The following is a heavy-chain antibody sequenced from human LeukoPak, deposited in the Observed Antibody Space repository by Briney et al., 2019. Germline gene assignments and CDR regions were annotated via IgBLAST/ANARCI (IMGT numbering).Heavy chain of an antibody. Sequence: SVKVSCKASGGTFSSYAISWVRQAPGQGLEWMGRIIPILGIANYAQKFQGRVTMTRNTSISTAYMELSSLRSEDTAVYYCAREPLPYYYDSSGPTEHWGQGTLVTVSS. CDR2: IIPILGIA. V-gene: IGHV1-69*04. CDR1: GGTFSSYA. CDR3: AREPLPYYYDSSGPTEH. D-gene: IGHD3-22*01. J-gene: IGHJ1*01.